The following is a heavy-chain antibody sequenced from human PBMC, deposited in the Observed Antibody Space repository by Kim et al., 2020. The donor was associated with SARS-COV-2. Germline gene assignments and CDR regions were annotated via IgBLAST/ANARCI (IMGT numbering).Heavy chain of an antibody. Sequence: ASVKVSCKASGYTFTSYAMHWVRQAPGQRLEWMGWINGGSGTTKYVQKFQGRVTITRDTSASTDYMELSSLRSEDTAVYYCARDGGAGTANWFDPWGPG. V-gene: IGHV1-3*01. CDR1: GYTFTSYA. D-gene: IGHD1-7*01. CDR3: ARDGGAGTANWFDP. J-gene: IGHJ5*02. CDR2: INGGSGTT.